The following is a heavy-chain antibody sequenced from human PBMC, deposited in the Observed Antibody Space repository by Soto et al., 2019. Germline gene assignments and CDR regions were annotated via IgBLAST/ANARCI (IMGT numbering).Heavy chain of an antibody. CDR2: INPNSGGT. CDR1: GYTFTGYY. CDR3: ARGRDIVVVPAAIPWFDP. V-gene: IGHV1-2*04. D-gene: IGHD2-2*01. J-gene: IGHJ5*02. Sequence: ASVKVSCKASGYTFTGYYMHWVRQAPGQGLEWMGWINPNSGGTNYAQKFQGWVTMTRDTSISTAYMELSRLRSDDTAVYYCARGRDIVVVPAAIPWFDPWGQGTLVTVPQ.